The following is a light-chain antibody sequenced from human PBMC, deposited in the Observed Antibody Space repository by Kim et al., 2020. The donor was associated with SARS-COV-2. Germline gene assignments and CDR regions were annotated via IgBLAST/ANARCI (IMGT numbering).Light chain of an antibody. V-gene: IGKV4-1*01. Sequence: ATINCKSSQSVLSRSNNKNYLAWYQQKPGQPPKLLIHWASTRESGVPDRFSGSGSGTDFALTISSLRAEDVAVYYCQHYFSTPLTFGGGTKVDIK. J-gene: IGKJ4*01. CDR1: QSVLSRSNNKNY. CDR2: WAS. CDR3: QHYFSTPLT.